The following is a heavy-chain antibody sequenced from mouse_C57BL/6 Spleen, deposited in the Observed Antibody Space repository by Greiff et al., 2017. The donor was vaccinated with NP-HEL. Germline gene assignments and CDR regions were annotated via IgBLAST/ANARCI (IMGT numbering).Heavy chain of an antibody. CDR3: ARNPPYYYGSSYGYFDV. D-gene: IGHD1-1*01. CDR1: GFSLTSYG. CDR2: IWSGGST. Sequence: VMLVESGPGLVQPSQSLSITCTVSGFSLTSYGVHWVRQSPGKGLEWLGVIWSGGSTDYNAAFISRLSISKDNSKSQVFFKMNSLQADDTAIYYCARNPPYYYGSSYGYFDVWGTGTTVTVSS. V-gene: IGHV2-2*01. J-gene: IGHJ1*03.